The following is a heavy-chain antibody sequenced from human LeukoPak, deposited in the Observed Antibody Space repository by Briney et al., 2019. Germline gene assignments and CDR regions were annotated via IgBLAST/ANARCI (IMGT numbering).Heavy chain of an antibody. D-gene: IGHD1-26*01. CDR2: IIPILGIA. Sequence: ASVKVSCKASGGTFSSYAISWVRQAPGQGLEWMGRIIPILGIANYAQKFQGRVTITADKSTSTAYMELSSLRSEDTAVYYCASDSGSYYFGYWGQGTLVTVSS. CDR1: GGTFSSYA. CDR3: ASDSGSYYFGY. J-gene: IGHJ4*02. V-gene: IGHV1-69*04.